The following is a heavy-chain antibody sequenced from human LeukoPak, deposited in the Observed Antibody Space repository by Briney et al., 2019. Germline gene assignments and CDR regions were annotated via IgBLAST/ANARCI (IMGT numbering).Heavy chain of an antibody. D-gene: IGHD3-10*01. V-gene: IGHV4-61*02. CDR3: ARDKGFGELLGY. Sequence: SETLSLTCTVSGGSISSGSYYWSWIRQPAGKGLEWIGRIYTSGSTNYNPSLKSRVTISVDTSKNQFSLKLSSVTAADTAVYYCARDKGFGELLGYWGQGTLVTVSS. J-gene: IGHJ4*02. CDR1: GGSISSGSYY. CDR2: IYTSGST.